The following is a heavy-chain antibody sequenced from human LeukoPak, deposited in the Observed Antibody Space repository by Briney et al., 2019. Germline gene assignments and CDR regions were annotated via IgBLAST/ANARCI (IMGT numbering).Heavy chain of an antibody. V-gene: IGHV4-59*01. Sequence: SETLSLTCTVSGGSISSYYWSWIRQPPGKGLEWIGYIYYSGSTNYNPSLKSRVTISVDTSKNQFSLKLSSVTAADTAVYYCARDHALGIRGDYFDYWGQGTLVTVSS. J-gene: IGHJ4*02. CDR1: GGSISSYY. D-gene: IGHD7-27*01. CDR2: IYYSGST. CDR3: ARDHALGIRGDYFDY.